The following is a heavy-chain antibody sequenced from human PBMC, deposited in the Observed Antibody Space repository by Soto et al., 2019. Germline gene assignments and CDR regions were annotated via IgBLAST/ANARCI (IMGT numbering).Heavy chain of an antibody. CDR3: AKGLDSSSRSGLAY. J-gene: IGHJ4*02. CDR2: VSVSGGST. D-gene: IGHD6-6*01. Sequence: EVQLLESGGGLVQPGGSLRLSCAASGFTFSSYVMSWVRQAPGKGLEWVSGVSVSGGSTYYADSVKGRFTISKDNSKNTLYLQMNSLSAKDTAIYYCAKGLDSSSRSGLAYWGQGTLFTVSS. CDR1: GFTFSSYV. V-gene: IGHV3-23*01.